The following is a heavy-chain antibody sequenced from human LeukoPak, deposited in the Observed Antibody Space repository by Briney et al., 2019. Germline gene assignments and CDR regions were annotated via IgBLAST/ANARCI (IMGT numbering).Heavy chain of an antibody. CDR2: IRGSNGDT. Sequence: ASVTVSCTASGYTFTISGISWVRQAPGQGLEWMGCIRGSNGDTNYAQNLQGRVTVTTDTSTSTAYMELRSLRSDDTAVYYCARPPCSGGHYYYYGMDVWGQGTTVTVSS. J-gene: IGHJ6*02. V-gene: IGHV1-18*01. CDR3: ARPPCSGGHYYYYGMDV. D-gene: IGHD6-25*01. CDR1: GYTFTISG.